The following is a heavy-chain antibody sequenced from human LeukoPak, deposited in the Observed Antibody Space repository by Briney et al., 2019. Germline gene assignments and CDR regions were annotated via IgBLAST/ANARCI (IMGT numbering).Heavy chain of an antibody. J-gene: IGHJ3*02. CDR3: ARVGGSYSIDAFDI. CDR1: GFTFSNYA. CDR2: ISSSGGST. V-gene: IGHV3-64*01. Sequence: GGSLRLSCAASGFTFSNYAMHWVRQAPGKGLEYVSAISSSGGSTYYANSVKGRFTISRDNAKNSLYLQMNSLRAEDTAMYYCARVGGSYSIDAFDIWGQGTMVTVS. D-gene: IGHD1-26*01.